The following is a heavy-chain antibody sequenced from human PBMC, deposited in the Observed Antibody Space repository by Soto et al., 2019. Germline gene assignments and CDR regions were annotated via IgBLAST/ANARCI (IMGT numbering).Heavy chain of an antibody. CDR3: AAWPRSGWFDY. V-gene: IGHV3-7*05. Sequence: PGGSLRLSCAGSGFTFSTYWMGWVRQAPGKGLEWVANIKQDGSEKSYVDSVKGRFSISRDNAQNSLYLQMDNVRADDTAVYYCAAWPRSGWFDYWGQGTLVTVSS. J-gene: IGHJ4*02. D-gene: IGHD6-25*01. CDR1: GFTFSTYW. CDR2: IKQDGSEK.